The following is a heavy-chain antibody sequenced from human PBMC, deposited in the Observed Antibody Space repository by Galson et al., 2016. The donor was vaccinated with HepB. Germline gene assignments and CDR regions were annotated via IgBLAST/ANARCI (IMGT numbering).Heavy chain of an antibody. CDR2: IYYSGST. J-gene: IGHJ6*04. D-gene: IGHD1-20*01. V-gene: IGHV4-39*01. Sequence: SETLSLTCTVSGGSIDSKSYYWGWVRQPPGKGLEWIASIYYSGSTYYNPSLKSRVTISVDVSRNQFSLNLRSATAADTAVYYCANDKPSSNWNGGPVPAVWGKGTTVIVSS. CDR3: ANDKPSSNWNGGPVPAV. CDR1: GGSIDSKSYY.